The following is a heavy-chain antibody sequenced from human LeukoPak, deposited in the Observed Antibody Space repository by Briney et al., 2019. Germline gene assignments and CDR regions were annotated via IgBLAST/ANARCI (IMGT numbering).Heavy chain of an antibody. CDR1: GGSISSYY. CDR3: ARDRSSGWYGGYYFDY. D-gene: IGHD6-19*01. Sequence: PSETLSLTCTVSGGSISSYYWSWIRQPAGKGLEWIGRIYTSGSTNYNPSLKSRVTMSVDTSKNQFSLKLSSVTAADTAVYYCARDRSSGWYGGYYFDYWGLGTLVTVSS. J-gene: IGHJ4*02. V-gene: IGHV4-4*07. CDR2: IYTSGST.